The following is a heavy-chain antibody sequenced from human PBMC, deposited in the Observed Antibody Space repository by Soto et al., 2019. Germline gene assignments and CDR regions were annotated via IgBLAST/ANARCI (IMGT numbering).Heavy chain of an antibody. V-gene: IGHV3-11*01. D-gene: IGHD1-26*01. CDR2: ISPSGDVT. CDR3: ARQLERRVGAASH. CDR1: GFFFTDYF. J-gene: IGHJ4*02. Sequence: QVQLAESGGGLVKSGGSLTLSCSNSGFFFTDYFMSWIRQAPGKGLEWVSYISPSGDVTHYADSVKGRFTISRDNTKNSLFLQMSSLRDDDTAVYYCARQLERRVGAASHWGQGTRVSVSS.